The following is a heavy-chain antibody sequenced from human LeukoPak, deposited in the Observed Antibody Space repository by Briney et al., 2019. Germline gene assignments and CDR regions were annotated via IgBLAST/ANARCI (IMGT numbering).Heavy chain of an antibody. CDR3: ARTHYYDSSGYYPYFDY. V-gene: IGHV4-34*01. CDR1: GGSFSGYY. D-gene: IGHD3-22*01. Sequence: SETLSLTCAVYGGSFSGYYWSWIRQPPGRGLEWIGEINHSGSTTYNPSLKSRVTISVDTSKNQFSLKLSSVTAADTAVYYCARTHYYDSSGYYPYFDYWGQGTLVTVSS. CDR2: INHSGST. J-gene: IGHJ4*02.